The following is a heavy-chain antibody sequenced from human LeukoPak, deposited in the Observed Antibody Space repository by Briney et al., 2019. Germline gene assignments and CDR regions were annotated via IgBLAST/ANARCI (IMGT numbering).Heavy chain of an antibody. V-gene: IGHV4-39*07. Sequence: SETLSLTCTVSGGSISSSSYYWGWIRQPPGKGLEWIGSIYYSGSTYYNPSLKSRVTISVDTSKNQFSLKLSSVTAADTAVYYCARDRGSSGWFDYWGQGTLATVSS. J-gene: IGHJ4*02. D-gene: IGHD6-19*01. CDR3: ARDRGSSGWFDY. CDR1: GGSISSSSYY. CDR2: IYYSGST.